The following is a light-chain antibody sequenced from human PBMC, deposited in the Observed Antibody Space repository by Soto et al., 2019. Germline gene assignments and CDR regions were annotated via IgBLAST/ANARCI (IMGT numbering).Light chain of an antibody. Sequence: DIQMTQSPSTLSASVGDRVTITCRASQSINTWLAWYQQKPGKAPKLLIYRASNLVSGVPSRLSVIVYGTEFTLTISSMQTDDFSIYYCQQYETYSGTFGPGTKVDL. CDR2: RAS. CDR1: QSINTW. CDR3: QQYETYSGT. J-gene: IGKJ3*01. V-gene: IGKV1-5*03.